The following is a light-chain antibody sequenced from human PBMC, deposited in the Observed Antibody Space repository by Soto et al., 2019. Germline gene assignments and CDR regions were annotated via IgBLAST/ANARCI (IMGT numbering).Light chain of an antibody. Sequence: DIQMTQSASSVAASIGDRVTISCRASQGITNHLAWYQQKPGKAPKLLIYDASSLESGVPSRFSGSGSGTEFTLTISSLQPDDLATYYCQQYNSYSGTFGQGTKVDIK. CDR3: QQYNSYSGT. V-gene: IGKV1-5*01. CDR1: QGITNH. J-gene: IGKJ1*01. CDR2: DAS.